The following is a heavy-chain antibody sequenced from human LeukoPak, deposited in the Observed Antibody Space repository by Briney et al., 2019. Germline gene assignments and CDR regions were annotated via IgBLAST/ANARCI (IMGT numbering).Heavy chain of an antibody. CDR1: GGSISGYY. V-gene: IGHV4-59*08. J-gene: IGHJ4*02. D-gene: IGHD6-6*01. CDR2: IYSSGST. Sequence: SETLSLACTVSGGSISGYYWTWIRQPPGKGLEWIGYIYSSGSTNYNPSLKSRVTISVDTSKNQFSLRLSSVTAADTAVYYCARHRYTSSSSYFDFWGQGTLVTVSS. CDR3: ARHRYTSSSSYFDF.